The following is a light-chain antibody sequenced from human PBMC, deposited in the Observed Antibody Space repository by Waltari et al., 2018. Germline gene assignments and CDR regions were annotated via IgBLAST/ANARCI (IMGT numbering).Light chain of an antibody. J-gene: IGLJ2*01. Sequence: QSVLTQPPSVSAAPGQRVTITCSGSSSNIGKNYVSWHQQLPGTAPKLLIYDNNKRPSGIPDRFSGSNSGTSATLGITGLQTGDEADYYCGTWDSSLSAVVFGGGTKLTVL. CDR1: SSNIGKNY. CDR2: DNN. V-gene: IGLV1-51*01. CDR3: GTWDSSLSAVV.